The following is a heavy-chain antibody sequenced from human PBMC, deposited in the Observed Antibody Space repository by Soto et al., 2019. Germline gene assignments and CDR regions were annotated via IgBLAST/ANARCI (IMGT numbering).Heavy chain of an antibody. Sequence: GGSLRLSCAASGFTFSGSAMHWVRQASGKGLEWVGRIRSKANSYATAYAAAVKGRFTISGDDSKNTAYLQMNSLKTEDTAVYYCTITDPTPHAFDIWGQGTMVTVSS. J-gene: IGHJ3*02. D-gene: IGHD2-15*01. CDR1: GFTFSGSA. CDR2: IRSKANSYAT. CDR3: TITDPTPHAFDI. V-gene: IGHV3-73*01.